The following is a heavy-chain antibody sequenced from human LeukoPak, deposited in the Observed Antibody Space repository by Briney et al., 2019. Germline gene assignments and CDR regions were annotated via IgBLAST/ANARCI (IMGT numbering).Heavy chain of an antibody. Sequence: GGSLRLSCAASGFTVSSNYMNWVRQAPGKGLEWVSVIYGGGNIYYADSVKGRFTISRDNSKNTLYLQMNSLRAEDTAVYYRARGAGYNYPYYFDYWGQGTLVTVSS. J-gene: IGHJ4*02. V-gene: IGHV3-53*01. CDR2: IYGGGNI. D-gene: IGHD5-24*01. CDR3: ARGAGYNYPYYFDY. CDR1: GFTVSSNY.